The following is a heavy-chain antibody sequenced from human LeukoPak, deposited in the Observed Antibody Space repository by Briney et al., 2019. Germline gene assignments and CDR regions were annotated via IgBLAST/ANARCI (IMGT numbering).Heavy chain of an antibody. CDR2: IYCSGST. D-gene: IGHD3-22*01. J-gene: IGHJ2*01. V-gene: IGHV4-39*01. CDR1: GGSISSSSYY. CDR3: ARLPNYYDSSGYYPRDWYFDL. Sequence: SETLSLTCTVSGGSISSSSYYWGWIRQPPGKGLEWIGSIYCSGSTYYNPSLKSRVTISVDTSKNQFSLKLSSVTAADTAVYYCARLPNYYDSSGYYPRDWYFDLWGRGTLVTVSS.